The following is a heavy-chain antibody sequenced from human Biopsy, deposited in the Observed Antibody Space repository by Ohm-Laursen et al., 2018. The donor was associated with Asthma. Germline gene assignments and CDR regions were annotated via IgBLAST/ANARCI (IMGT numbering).Heavy chain of an antibody. J-gene: IGHJ4*02. Sequence: SLRLSCTASGFVFSQCGMHWVRQGPGKGLEWVALVSSDGHNKYYEDSVKGRFTISRDDSKNTLYLQMNSLRPDDTAVYYCARDVMEWYLPAFDFWGQGTLVTVSS. CDR1: GFVFSQCG. CDR3: ARDVMEWYLPAFDF. CDR2: VSSDGHNK. V-gene: IGHV3-30*03. D-gene: IGHD3-3*01.